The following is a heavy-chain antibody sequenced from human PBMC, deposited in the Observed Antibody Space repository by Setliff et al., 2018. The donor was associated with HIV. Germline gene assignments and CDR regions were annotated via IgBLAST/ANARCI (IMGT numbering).Heavy chain of an antibody. CDR1: GYTFINYG. CDR3: ARDDVGYCSGGSCYHLFDTFDI. D-gene: IGHD2-15*01. CDR2: ISAYNGNT. J-gene: IGHJ3*02. Sequence: VASVKVSCKASGYTFINYGISWVRQAPGQGLEWMGWISAYNGNTNYAQQLQGRVTMTTDTSTSTAYMELRSLRSDDTAVYYCARDDVGYCSGGSCYHLFDTFDIWGQGTVVTVSS. V-gene: IGHV1-18*01.